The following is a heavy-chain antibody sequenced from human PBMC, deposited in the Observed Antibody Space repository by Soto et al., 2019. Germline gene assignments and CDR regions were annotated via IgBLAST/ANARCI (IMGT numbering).Heavy chain of an antibody. Sequence: EVQLVESGGGLVQPGRSLRLSCAASGFTFDDYAMQWVRQAPGKGLEWVSGISWNSGSIGYADSVKGRFTISRDNAKNSLYLQMNSLRAVDTALYYCAKDGDRYFDYWGQGTLVTVSS. V-gene: IGHV3-9*01. J-gene: IGHJ4*02. CDR3: AKDGDRYFDY. CDR1: GFTFDDYA. CDR2: ISWNSGSI.